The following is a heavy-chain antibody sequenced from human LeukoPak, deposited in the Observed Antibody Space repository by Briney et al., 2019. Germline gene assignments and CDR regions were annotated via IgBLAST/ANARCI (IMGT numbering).Heavy chain of an antibody. CDR1: GYSFASYG. CDR2: ISAYNGHT. J-gene: IGHJ4*02. CDR3: ARDSLAGGNAFPDY. V-gene: IGHV1-18*03. D-gene: IGHD4-23*01. Sequence: ASVKVSCKASGYSFASYGICWVRQAPGRGLEWLGWISAYNGHTNYGQILQGRVTMTRDTSTNTTYLELRSLRSDDMAVYYCARDSLAGGNAFPDYWGQGTLVTVS.